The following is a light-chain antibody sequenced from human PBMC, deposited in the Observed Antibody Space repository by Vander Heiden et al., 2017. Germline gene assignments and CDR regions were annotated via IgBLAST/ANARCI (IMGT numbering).Light chain of an antibody. V-gene: IGLV2-14*03. CDR2: DVT. CDR1: SSDVGGYNY. CDR3: SSYTSTSTLVL. Sequence: QSALTQPASVSGSPGQSLTISCTGTSSDVGGYNYVSWYQQHPGKAPKLMIYDVTVRPSGVSHRFSGSKSGNTASLTISGLQAEDEADYYCSSYTSTSTLVLFGGGTKLTVL. J-gene: IGLJ2*01.